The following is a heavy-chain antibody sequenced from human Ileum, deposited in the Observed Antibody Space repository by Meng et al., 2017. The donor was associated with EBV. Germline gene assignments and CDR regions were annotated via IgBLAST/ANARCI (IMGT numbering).Heavy chain of an antibody. J-gene: IGHJ4*02. CDR2: INPNTGGT. Sequence: ARGGHAGAEGKKPGSSVKVAVKASGYTFTGYYRHWVRQAPGQGLEWMGRINPNTGGTNYAQNFQGRVTMTRDTSITTAYMELSRLRSADTAMYYCARGKSGSYSLDYWGQGTLVTVSS. CDR3: ARGKSGSYSLDY. D-gene: IGHD3-10*01. V-gene: IGHV1-2*06. CDR1: GYTFTGYY.